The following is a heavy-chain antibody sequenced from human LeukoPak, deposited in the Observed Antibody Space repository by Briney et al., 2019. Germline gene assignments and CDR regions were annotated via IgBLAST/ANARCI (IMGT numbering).Heavy chain of an antibody. Sequence: PGGSLRLSCAASGFTFSSYAMSWVRQAPGKGLEWVSAISGSGGSTYYADSVKGRFTISRDDAKNSLYLQMNSLRAEDTAVYYCARYCSSSRCLYYYHMDVWGKGTTVTVSS. CDR1: GFTFSSYA. CDR3: ARYCSSSRCLYYYHMDV. J-gene: IGHJ6*03. D-gene: IGHD2-2*01. CDR2: ISGSGGST. V-gene: IGHV3-23*01.